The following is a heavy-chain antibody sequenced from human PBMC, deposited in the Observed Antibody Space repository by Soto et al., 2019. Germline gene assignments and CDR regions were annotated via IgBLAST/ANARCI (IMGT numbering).Heavy chain of an antibody. V-gene: IGHV1-2*04. J-gene: IGHJ4*02. CDR1: GYTLTGYY. CDR3: ARAYYDSSGYHPFDY. Sequence: ASVKVSCKASGYTLTGYYMHWVRQAPGQGLEWMGWINPNSGGTNYAQKFQGWVTMTRDTSISTAYMELSRLRSDDTAVYYCARAYYDSSGYHPFDYWGQGTRVTVS. CDR2: INPNSGGT. D-gene: IGHD3-22*01.